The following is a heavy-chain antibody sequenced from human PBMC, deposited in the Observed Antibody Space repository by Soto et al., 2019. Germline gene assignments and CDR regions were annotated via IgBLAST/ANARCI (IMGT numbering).Heavy chain of an antibody. CDR3: ARGESVVPATIAVYYYYGMDV. CDR1: GGTFSSYA. D-gene: IGHD2-2*01. V-gene: IGHV1-69*01. Sequence: QVQLVQSGAEVKKPGSSVKVSCKASGGTFSSYAISWVRQAPGQGLEWMGGIIPIFGTANYAQKFQGRVTITADESTSTAHMELSSLRSEDTAVYYCARGESVVPATIAVYYYYGMDVWGQGTTVTVSS. J-gene: IGHJ6*02. CDR2: IIPIFGTA.